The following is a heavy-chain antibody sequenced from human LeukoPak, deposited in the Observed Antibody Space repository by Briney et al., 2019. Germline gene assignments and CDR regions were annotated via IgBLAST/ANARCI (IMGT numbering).Heavy chain of an antibody. J-gene: IGHJ4*02. CDR2: INHSGST. D-gene: IGHD3-16*01. CDR1: GGSFSGYY. V-gene: IGHV4-34*01. Sequence: SETLSLTCAVYGGSFSGYYWSWIRQPPGKGLEWIGEINHSGSTNYNPSLKSRVTISVDTSKNQFSLELSSVTAADTAVYYCARTPVWSPTHYFDYWGQGTLVTVSS. CDR3: ARTPVWSPTHYFDY.